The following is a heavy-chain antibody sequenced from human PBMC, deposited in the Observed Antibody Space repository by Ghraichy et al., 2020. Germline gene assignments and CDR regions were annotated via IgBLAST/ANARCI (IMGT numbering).Heavy chain of an antibody. CDR1: GGSISSSSYY. V-gene: IGHV4-39*01. CDR3: ARQTGYYGSEIPAHVDY. J-gene: IGHJ4*02. Sequence: SETLSLTCTVSGGSISSSSYYWGWIRQPPGKGLEWIGSIYYSGSTYYNPSLKSRVTISVDTSKNQFSLKLSSVTAADTAVYYCARQTGYYGSEIPAHVDYWGQGTLVTVSS. D-gene: IGHD3-10*01. CDR2: IYYSGST.